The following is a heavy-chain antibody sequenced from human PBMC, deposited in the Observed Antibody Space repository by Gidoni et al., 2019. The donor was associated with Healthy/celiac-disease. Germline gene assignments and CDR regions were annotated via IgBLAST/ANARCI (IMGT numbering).Heavy chain of an antibody. V-gene: IGHV5-51*01. J-gene: IGHJ4*02. CDR2: LYPGDSDT. D-gene: IGHD5-12*01. CDR3: ARHSPDGGYVTPDY. Sequence: EVQLVHSVAEVTKPGESLKISCTGSGYSFTSYWIGWVRQMPGKGLEWMGILYPGDSDTRYSPSFQGQVTISADKSMSTAYLQGSSLKASDTAMYYCARHSPDGGYVTPDYWGQGTLVTVSS. CDR1: GYSFTSYW.